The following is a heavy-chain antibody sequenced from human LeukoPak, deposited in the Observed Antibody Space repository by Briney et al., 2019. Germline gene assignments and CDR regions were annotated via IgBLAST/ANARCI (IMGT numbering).Heavy chain of an antibody. CDR2: IRSKAYGGTT. CDR1: GFTFGDYA. CDR3: TRDPGYCSGGSCSTTTYYYYGMDV. V-gene: IGHV3-49*04. J-gene: IGHJ6*02. Sequence: GGSLRLSCTASGFTFGDYAMSWVRQAPGKGLEWVGFIRSKAYGGTTEYAASVKGRFTISRDDSKSIAYLQMNSLETEDTAVYYCTRDPGYCSGGSCSTTTYYYYGMDVWGQGATVTVSS. D-gene: IGHD2-15*01.